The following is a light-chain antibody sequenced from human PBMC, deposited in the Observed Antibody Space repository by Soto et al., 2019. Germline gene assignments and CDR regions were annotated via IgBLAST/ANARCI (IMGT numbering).Light chain of an antibody. J-gene: IGLJ2*01. CDR3: QVWDSGSDLVA. V-gene: IGLV3-21*02. CDR1: NIESKS. CDR2: DDT. Sequence: SYELTQPPSVSVAPGQTARITCGGNNIESKSVHWYQQQPGQAPVLVVYDDTDRPSGIPERFSGSNSGNTATLTITRVEAGDEADYYWQVWDSGSDLVAFGGGTKVTVL.